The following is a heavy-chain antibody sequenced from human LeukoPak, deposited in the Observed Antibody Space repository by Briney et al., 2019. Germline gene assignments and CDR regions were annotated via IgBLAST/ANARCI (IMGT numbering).Heavy chain of an antibody. V-gene: IGHV3-11*06. Sequence: GGSLRLSCAASGFTFSDYYMSWTRQAPGKGLEWVSYISSSSSYTNYADSVKGRFTISRDNAKNSLYLQMNSLRAEDTAVYYCARARGYGGNKGTAFDIWGQGTMVTVSS. CDR1: GFTFSDYY. CDR2: ISSSSSYT. J-gene: IGHJ3*02. D-gene: IGHD4-23*01. CDR3: ARARGYGGNKGTAFDI.